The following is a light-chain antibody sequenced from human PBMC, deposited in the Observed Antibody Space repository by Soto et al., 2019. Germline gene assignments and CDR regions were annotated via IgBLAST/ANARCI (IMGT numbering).Light chain of an antibody. CDR1: SSDVGGYNY. J-gene: IGLJ2*01. CDR3: SSYAGSKGV. CDR2: EVS. V-gene: IGLV2-8*01. Sequence: QSVLTQPPSASGSPGQSVTISCTGTSSDVGGYNYVSWYQQHPGKAPKLMIYEVSKRPSGVPDRFSGSKSGNTASLTVSGLQAEEEADYYCSSYAGSKGVFGGGTKVTVL.